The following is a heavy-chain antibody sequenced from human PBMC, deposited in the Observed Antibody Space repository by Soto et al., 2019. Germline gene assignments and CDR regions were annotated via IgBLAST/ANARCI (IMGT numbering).Heavy chain of an antibody. CDR3: AQEGPITNWYFDY. Sequence: QVQLVESEGGVVQPGRSLRLSCTASGLTFSNYGMHWVRQAPGKGLEWVTVISYDGNVAYYADSVKGRFTSSRDNSKNTLYLQINSLRTEDTAVYYCAQEGPITNWYFDYWGQGTLVTVSS. CDR1: GLTFSNYG. J-gene: IGHJ4*02. CDR2: ISYDGNVA. V-gene: IGHV3-30*18. D-gene: IGHD1-1*01.